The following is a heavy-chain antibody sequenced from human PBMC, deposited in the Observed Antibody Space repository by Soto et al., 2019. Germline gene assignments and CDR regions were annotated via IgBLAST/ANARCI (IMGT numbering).Heavy chain of an antibody. CDR1: GFTFSSYA. CDR2: ISGSGGST. CDR3: AKADSQYCSGGSCYSASDY. V-gene: IGHV3-23*01. D-gene: IGHD2-15*01. Sequence: EVQLLESGGGLVQPGGSLRLSCAASGFTFSSYAMSWVRQAPGKGLEWVSAISGSGGSTYYADSVKGRFTISRDNSKNTLYLQMNSLRAEDTAVYYCAKADSQYCSGGSCYSASDYWGKGTLVTVSS. J-gene: IGHJ4*02.